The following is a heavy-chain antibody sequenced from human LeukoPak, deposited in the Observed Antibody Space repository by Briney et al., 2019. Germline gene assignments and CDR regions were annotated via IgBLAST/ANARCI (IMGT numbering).Heavy chain of an antibody. D-gene: IGHD6-13*01. J-gene: IGHJ5*02. CDR3: ARGPSEAASGRNWFDP. CDR1: GFTFSSYS. CDR2: ISSSSSTI. V-gene: IGHV3-48*01. Sequence: GGSLRLSCAASGFTFSSYSMNWVRQAPGKGLEWVSYISSSSSTIYYADSVKGRFTISRDNAKNSLYLQMNSLRAEDTAVYYCARGPSEAASGRNWFDPWGQGTLVTVSS.